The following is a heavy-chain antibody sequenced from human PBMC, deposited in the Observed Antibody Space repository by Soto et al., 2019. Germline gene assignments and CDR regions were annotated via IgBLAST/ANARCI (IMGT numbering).Heavy chain of an antibody. V-gene: IGHV4-31*03. J-gene: IGHJ5*02. CDR3: ARATGGKLRYFDWLYWFDP. Sequence: SETLSLTYTVSGGSISSGGYYWSWIRQHPGKGLEWIGYIYYSGSAYYNPSLKSRVTISVDTSKNQFSLKLSSVTAADTAVYYCARATGGKLRYFDWLYWFDPWGQGTLVTVSS. CDR2: IYYSGSA. D-gene: IGHD3-9*01. CDR1: GGSISSGGYY.